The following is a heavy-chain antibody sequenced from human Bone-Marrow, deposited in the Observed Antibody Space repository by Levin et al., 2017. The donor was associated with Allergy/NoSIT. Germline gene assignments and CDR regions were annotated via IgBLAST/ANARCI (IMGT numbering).Heavy chain of an antibody. Sequence: GESLKISCVASGFTLSSYWMTWVRQAPGKGPEWVATMNQHGREKYYVDSLKGRFTISRDNAKNSLYLQMNSLRAEDTAVYYCARAREGVVATILGYYGMDVWGQGTTVTVSS. CDR2: MNQHGREK. CDR1: GFTLSSYW. D-gene: IGHD5-12*01. J-gene: IGHJ6*02. V-gene: IGHV3-7*01. CDR3: ARAREGVVATILGYYGMDV.